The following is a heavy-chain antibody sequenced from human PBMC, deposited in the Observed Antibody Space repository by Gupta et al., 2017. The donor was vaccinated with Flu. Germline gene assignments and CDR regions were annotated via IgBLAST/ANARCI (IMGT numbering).Heavy chain of an antibody. CDR1: GFAFSTYG. D-gene: IGHD4-17*01. J-gene: IGHJ4*02. V-gene: IGHV3-33*01. CDR2: IWFDGSIL. Sequence: QVQLVESGGGVVQPGRSLRLSCAASGFAFSTYGMHWVRQAPGKGLEWVAIIWFDGSILYYADSVKDRFTISRDNAKNTLYLQMNSLRAEDTAIYYCARDDQQIRLRWQPSGVDYWGQGTLVAVSS. CDR3: ARDDQQIRLRWQPSGVDY.